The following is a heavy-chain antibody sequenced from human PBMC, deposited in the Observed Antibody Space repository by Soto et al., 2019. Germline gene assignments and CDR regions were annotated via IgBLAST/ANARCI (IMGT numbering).Heavy chain of an antibody. CDR2: ISGSGDNT. CDR1: GFNFGSYA. D-gene: IGHD2-21*02. CDR3: AKIPTNFMTVDY. Sequence: GGSLRLSCAASGFNFGSYAMSWVRQAPGKGLEWVSSISGSGDNTYYADSVKGRFTISRDNSKNTLYLQMDSLRPEDTAVYYCAKIPTNFMTVDYWGQGTLVTVSS. V-gene: IGHV3-23*01. J-gene: IGHJ4*02.